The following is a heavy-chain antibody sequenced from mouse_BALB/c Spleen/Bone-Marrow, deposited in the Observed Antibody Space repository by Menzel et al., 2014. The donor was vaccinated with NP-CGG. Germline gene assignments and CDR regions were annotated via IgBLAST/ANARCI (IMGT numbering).Heavy chain of an antibody. D-gene: IGHD2-14*01. CDR1: GYTFTSYW. CDR2: INPSNGRT. V-gene: IGHV1S81*02. CDR3: ARDYGYGAGFAWFVY. Sequence: VQLQESGAELVKPGASVKLSCKASGYTFTSYWMHWVKQRPGQGLEWIGEINPSNGRTNYNEKFKSKATLTVDKSSSTAYMQLSSLTSEDSAVYYCARDYGYGAGFAWFVYWGQGTLVTVSA. J-gene: IGHJ3*01.